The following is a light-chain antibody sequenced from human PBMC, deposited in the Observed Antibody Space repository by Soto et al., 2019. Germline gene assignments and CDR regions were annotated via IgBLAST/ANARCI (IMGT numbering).Light chain of an antibody. CDR2: GAS. Sequence: EIVLTQAPGTLSLSLGEMATLSCRASQSISGNFLAWYQHKPGQAPRLLIHGASSRATGIPDTFSGSGSGTDFTLTISRLEPEDFAMYYCQQYGRSPRFTFGGGTNVEIK. V-gene: IGKV3-20*01. J-gene: IGKJ4*01. CDR1: QSISGNF. CDR3: QQYGRSPRFT.